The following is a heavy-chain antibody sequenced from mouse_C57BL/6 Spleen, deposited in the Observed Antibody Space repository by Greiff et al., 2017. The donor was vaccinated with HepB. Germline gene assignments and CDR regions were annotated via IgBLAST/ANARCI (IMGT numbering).Heavy chain of an antibody. CDR1: GFTFSDYG. J-gene: IGHJ4*01. V-gene: IGHV5-17*01. CDR2: ISSGSSTI. CDR3: ARQEYSNYGDAMDY. Sequence: EVKLMESGGGLVKPGGSLKLSCAASGFTFSDYGMHWVRQAPEKGLEWVAYISSGSSTIYYADTMKGRFTISRDNAKNTLFLQMSSLRSEDTAMYYCARQEYSNYGDAMDYWGQGTSVTVSS. D-gene: IGHD2-5*01.